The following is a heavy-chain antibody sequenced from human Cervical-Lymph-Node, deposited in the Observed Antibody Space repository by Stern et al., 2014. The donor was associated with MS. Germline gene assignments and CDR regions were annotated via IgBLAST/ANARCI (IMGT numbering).Heavy chain of an antibody. D-gene: IGHD6-13*01. CDR3: ARGRIAAAGANYYYYGMDV. CDR1: GGTFSSYA. J-gene: IGHJ6*02. CDR2: TIPIFGTA. Sequence: QVQLMQSGAEVKKPGSSVKVSCKASGGTFSSYAISWVRQAPGQGLEWMGGTIPIFGTANYAQKFQGRVTITADESTSTAYMELSSLRSEDTAVYYCARGRIAAAGANYYYYGMDVWGQGTTVTVSS. V-gene: IGHV1-69*01.